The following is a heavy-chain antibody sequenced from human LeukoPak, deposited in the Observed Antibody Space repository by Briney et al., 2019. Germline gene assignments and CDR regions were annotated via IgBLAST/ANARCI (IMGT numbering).Heavy chain of an antibody. CDR1: GYTFTSYG. CDR3: ARDLGVLTGTFFDF. Sequence: GASVKVPCKASGYTFTSYGISWMRQAPGQGLQWMGWISDYNGNTNYALNTNYAQKFQGRVTLTTDTSTSTAYLELRSLRSDDTAIYYCARDLGVLTGTFFDFWGQGTLVTVSS. CDR2: ISDYNGNTNYALNT. J-gene: IGHJ4*02. D-gene: IGHD3-9*01. V-gene: IGHV1-18*01.